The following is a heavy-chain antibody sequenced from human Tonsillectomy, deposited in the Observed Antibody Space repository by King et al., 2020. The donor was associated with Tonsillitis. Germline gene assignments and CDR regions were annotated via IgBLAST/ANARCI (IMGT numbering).Heavy chain of an antibody. CDR3: ARDSAKAVAAPLYPPDY. CDR2: ISAYNGNT. J-gene: IGHJ4*01. V-gene: IGHV1-18*01. CDR1: GYTFTSYG. Sequence: LQLVQSGAEVKKPGASVKVSCKASGYTFTSYGISWVRQAPGQGLEWMGWISAYNGNTNYAQKLQGRVTMTTDTSTSTAYMELRSLRSDDTAVYYCARDSAKAVAAPLYPPDYWGHGTLVTVSS. D-gene: IGHD6-19*01.